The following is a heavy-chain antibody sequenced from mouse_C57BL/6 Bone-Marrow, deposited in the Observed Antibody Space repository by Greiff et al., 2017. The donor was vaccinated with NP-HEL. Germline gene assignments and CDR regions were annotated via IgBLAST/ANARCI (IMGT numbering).Heavy chain of an antibody. CDR1: GYTFTSYT. Sequence: QVQLQQSGAELARPGASVKMSCKASGYTFTSYTMHWVKQRPGQGLEWIGYINPSSGYTKYNQKFKDKATLTADKSSSTAYMQLSSLTSEDSAVYYCAILDLNYVGFAYWGQGTLVTVSA. J-gene: IGHJ3*01. V-gene: IGHV1-4*01. D-gene: IGHD2-1*01. CDR2: INPSSGYT. CDR3: AILDLNYVGFAY.